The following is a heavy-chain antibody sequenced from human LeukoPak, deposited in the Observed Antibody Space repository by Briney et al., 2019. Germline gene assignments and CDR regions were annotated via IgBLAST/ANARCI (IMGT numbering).Heavy chain of an antibody. V-gene: IGHV3-53*01. Sequence: GGSLRLSCAVSGFTVSDNYMSWVRQAPGKGLEWVSIIYRGGNAYYADSVRGRFTISRDNSKNTVYLQMNSLRVEDTAVYYCAHENYYFDHWGQGTLVTVSS. J-gene: IGHJ4*02. CDR1: GFTVSDNY. CDR2: IYRGGNA. CDR3: AHENYYFDH. D-gene: IGHD2/OR15-2a*01.